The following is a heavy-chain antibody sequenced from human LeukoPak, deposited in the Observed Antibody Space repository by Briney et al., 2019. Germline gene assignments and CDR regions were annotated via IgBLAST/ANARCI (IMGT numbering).Heavy chain of an antibody. Sequence: PGGSLRLSCGAAGFTFSSYGMHWVRQGPSKGLEWVAFIRHDGSKKYHADSVKGRFTISRDNSKNTLYLQMNRLRAEDTAVYYCARPSSGYYSGFDYWGQGTLVTVSP. V-gene: IGHV3-30*02. D-gene: IGHD3-22*01. CDR3: ARPSSGYYSGFDY. J-gene: IGHJ4*02. CDR2: IRHDGSKK. CDR1: GFTFSSYG.